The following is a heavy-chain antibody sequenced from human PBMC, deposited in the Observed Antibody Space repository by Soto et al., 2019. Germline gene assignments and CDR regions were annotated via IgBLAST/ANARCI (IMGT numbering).Heavy chain of an antibody. D-gene: IGHD1-26*01. V-gene: IGHV3-30*18. CDR3: AKDKRLGAPGGAYYYFYGMDV. CDR2: ISYDGSNK. Sequence: GGSLRLSCAASGFTFSSYGMHWVRQAPGKGLERVAVISYDGSNKNYADSVKGRFTTSRDNAKNTLYLQMNSLRAEDTAVYYCAKDKRLGAPGGAYYYFYGMDVWGHGTTVTVSS. CDR1: GFTFSSYG. J-gene: IGHJ6*02.